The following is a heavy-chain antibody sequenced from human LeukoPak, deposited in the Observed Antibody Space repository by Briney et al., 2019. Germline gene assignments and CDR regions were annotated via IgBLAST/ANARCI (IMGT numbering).Heavy chain of an antibody. CDR3: ARVAITMVRGVISNWFDP. V-gene: IGHV1-2*02. D-gene: IGHD3-10*01. CDR2: INPNSGGT. Sequence: ASVKVSCKASAYTFTGYYMRWVRQAPGQGLEWMGWINPNSGGTNYAQKFQGRVTMTRDTSISTAYMELSRLRSDDTAVYYCARVAITMVRGVISNWFDPWGQGTLVTVSS. J-gene: IGHJ5*02. CDR1: AYTFTGYY.